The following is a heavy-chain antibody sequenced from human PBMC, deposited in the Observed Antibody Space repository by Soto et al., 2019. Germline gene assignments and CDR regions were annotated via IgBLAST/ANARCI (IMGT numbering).Heavy chain of an antibody. CDR1: GFTFSDYY. Sequence: PGGSLRLSCEASGFTFSDYYMSWIRQAPGKGLEWVSYISSSSSYTNYADSVKGRFTISRDNAKNSLDLQMNSLRAEDTAVYYCARDFVYGGKDAAFDIWGQGTMVTVSS. D-gene: IGHD4-17*01. CDR3: ARDFVYGGKDAAFDI. J-gene: IGHJ3*02. V-gene: IGHV3-11*06. CDR2: ISSSSSYT.